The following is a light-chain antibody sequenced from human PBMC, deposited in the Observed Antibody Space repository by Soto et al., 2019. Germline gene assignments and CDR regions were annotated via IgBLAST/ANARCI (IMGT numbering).Light chain of an antibody. Sequence: EVVSTQSPGTLSLSPGERATLSCKASQSISSSYLAWYQQKPGQAPRLLIYGASTRATGIPDKFSGSGSGTDFTLTISRLEPEDFAVYYCQQYGGSPRGTFGQGTRLEIK. J-gene: IGKJ2*01. CDR1: QSISSSY. V-gene: IGKV3-20*01. CDR2: GAS. CDR3: QQYGGSPRGT.